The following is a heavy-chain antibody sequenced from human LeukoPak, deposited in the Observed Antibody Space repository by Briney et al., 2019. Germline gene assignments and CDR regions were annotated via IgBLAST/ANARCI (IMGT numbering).Heavy chain of an antibody. CDR3: ARDGTSCWFDY. V-gene: IGHV3-48*03. J-gene: IGHJ4*02. CDR1: GFTFSSYE. Sequence: GGSLRLSCAASGFTFSSYEMNWVRQAPGKGLEWVPYISSSGSTIYYADSVKGRFTISRDNAKNSLYLQMNSLRAEDTAVYYCARDGTSCWFDYWGQGTLVTVSS. CDR2: ISSSGSTI. D-gene: IGHD2-2*01.